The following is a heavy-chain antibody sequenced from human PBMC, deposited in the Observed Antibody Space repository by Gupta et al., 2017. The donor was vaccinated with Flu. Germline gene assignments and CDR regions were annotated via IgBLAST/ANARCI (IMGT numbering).Heavy chain of an antibody. V-gene: IGHV1-69*06. D-gene: IGHD1-7*01. J-gene: IGHJ5*02. CDR3: AREAGYNWNYGWFGP. CDR1: GGTFSSYA. CDR2: IIPIFHTT. Sequence: QVQLVQSGAEVKEPGSSVKVSCEASGGTFSSYAVSWVRQAPGQGLEWMGGIIPIFHTTTYAQKFQGRVTITADKFTSTAYMELSSLRPEDTAVYYCAREAGYNWNYGWFGPWGQGTLVTVSS.